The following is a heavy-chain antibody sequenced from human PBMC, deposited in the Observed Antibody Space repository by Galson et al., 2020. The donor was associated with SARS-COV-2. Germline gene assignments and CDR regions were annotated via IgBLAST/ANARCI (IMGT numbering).Heavy chain of an antibody. Sequence: KMSGPTLVKPTQTLTLTCTFSGFSLSTSGVGVGWIRQPPGKALEWLALIYWDDDKRYSPSLKSRLTITKDTSKNQVVLTMTNMDPVDTATYYCAHTLNPPSLYDYGDYDGAYGWYFDYWGQGTLVTVSS. CDR3: AHTLNPPSLYDYGDYDGAYGWYFDY. CDR1: GFSLSTSGVG. D-gene: IGHD4-17*01. V-gene: IGHV2-5*02. CDR2: IYWDDDK. J-gene: IGHJ4*02.